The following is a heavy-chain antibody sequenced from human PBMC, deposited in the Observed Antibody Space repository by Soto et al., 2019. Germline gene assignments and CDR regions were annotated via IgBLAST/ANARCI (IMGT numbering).Heavy chain of an antibody. J-gene: IGHJ4*02. CDR2: ISGFGGST. CDR3: AKVKGYSYGFPLDY. Sequence: GGSLRLSCAASGFPFSSFATTWVRQAPGKRLEWVSAISGFGGSTYFADPLKGRFTISRDNSKNTLYLQMNSLRAEDTAVYYRAKVKGYSYGFPLDYLGQGTAVTVSS. V-gene: IGHV3-23*01. D-gene: IGHD5-18*01. CDR1: GFPFSSFA.